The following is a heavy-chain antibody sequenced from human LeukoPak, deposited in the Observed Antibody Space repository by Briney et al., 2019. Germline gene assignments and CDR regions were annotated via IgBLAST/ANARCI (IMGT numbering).Heavy chain of an antibody. CDR2: INPSGGST. J-gene: IGHJ4*02. Sequence: ASVKVSCKASGYTFTSYYMHWVRQAPGQGLEWMVIINPSGGSTRYAQKFQGRVTMTRDMSTSTVYMELSSLRSEDTAVYYCARDRAGYCSGYSCPQYYFDYWGQGTLVTVSS. CDR3: ARDRAGYCSGYSCPQYYFDY. D-gene: IGHD2-15*01. CDR1: GYTFTSYY. V-gene: IGHV1-46*01.